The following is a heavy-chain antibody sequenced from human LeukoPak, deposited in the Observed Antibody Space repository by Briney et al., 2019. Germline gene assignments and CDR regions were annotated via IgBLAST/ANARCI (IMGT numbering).Heavy chain of an antibody. CDR2: IYYSGST. V-gene: IGHV4-39*07. CDR3: ARDRSRVYDILTGYSLPFDY. Sequence: SETLSLTCTVSGGSISSSSYYWGWLRQPPGKGLEWIGSIYYSGSTYYNPSLKSRVTISVDTSKNQFSLKLSSVTAADTAVYYCARDRSRVYDILTGYSLPFDYWGQGTLVTVSS. CDR1: GGSISSSSYY. D-gene: IGHD3-9*01. J-gene: IGHJ4*02.